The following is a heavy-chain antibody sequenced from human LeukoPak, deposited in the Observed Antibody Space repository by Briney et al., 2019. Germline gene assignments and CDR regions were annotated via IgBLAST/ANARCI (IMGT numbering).Heavy chain of an antibody. D-gene: IGHD2-15*01. CDR3: ARAPLGYCSGGSCYGGFNWFDP. V-gene: IGHV3-74*01. J-gene: IGHJ5*02. CDR1: GFTFSSYW. Sequence: GGSLRLSCAASGFTFSSYWMHWVRQAPGKGLVWVSRINSGGSSTSYADSVKGRFTISRDNAKNTLYLQMNSLRAEDTAVYYCARAPLGYCSGGSCYGGFNWFDPWGQGTLVTVSS. CDR2: INSGGSST.